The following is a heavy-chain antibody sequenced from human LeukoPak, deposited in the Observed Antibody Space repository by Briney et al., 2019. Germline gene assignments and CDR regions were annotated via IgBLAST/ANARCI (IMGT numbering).Heavy chain of an antibody. J-gene: IGHJ3*02. CDR1: GGSISSSSYY. V-gene: IGHV4-39*01. CDR3: TRHAREGDAFDI. CDR2: IYYSGST. Sequence: SETLSLTCTVSGGSISSSSYYWGWIRQPPGKGLEWIGSIYYSGSTYYNPSLESRVTISVDTSNNQFSVKLTSVTAADTSVYYCTRHAREGDAFDIWGQGTMVTVSS.